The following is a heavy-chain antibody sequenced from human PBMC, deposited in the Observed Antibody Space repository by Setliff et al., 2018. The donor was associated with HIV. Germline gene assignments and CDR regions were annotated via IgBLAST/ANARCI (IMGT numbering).Heavy chain of an antibody. CDR3: ARDDSNYRQHGMDV. CDR1: GFTFSSYS. V-gene: IGHV3-48*04. J-gene: IGHJ6*02. Sequence: GGSLRLSCAASGFTFSSYSMNWVRQAPGKGLEWVSSISSSGSTIYYADSVKGRFTISRDNAKNSLYLQMNSLRAEDTAVYYCARDDSNYRQHGMDVWGQGTTVTVSS. D-gene: IGHD4-4*01. CDR2: ISSSGSTI.